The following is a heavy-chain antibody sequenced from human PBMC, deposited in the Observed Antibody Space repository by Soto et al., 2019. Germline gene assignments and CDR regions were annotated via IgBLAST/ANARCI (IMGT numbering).Heavy chain of an antibody. J-gene: IGHJ6*02. Sequence: QLGGSLRLSCAASGFTFSSYAMHWVRQAPGKGLEWVAVISYDGSNKYYADSVKGRFTISRDNSKNTLYLQMNSLRAEDTAVYYCARDVFLEWLLHRAYYYYGMDVWGQGTTVTVSS. CDR3: ARDVFLEWLLHRAYYYYGMDV. V-gene: IGHV3-30-3*01. D-gene: IGHD3-3*01. CDR2: ISYDGSNK. CDR1: GFTFSSYA.